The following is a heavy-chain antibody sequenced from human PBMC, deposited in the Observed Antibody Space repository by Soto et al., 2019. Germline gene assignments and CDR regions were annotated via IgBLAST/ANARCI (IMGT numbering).Heavy chain of an antibody. J-gene: IGHJ4*02. CDR2: GSYSGTT. D-gene: IGHD4-17*01. Sequence: QVQLQESGPGLVKHSETLSLTCTVSGVSVSSGSFYWAWIRQPPGKGLEWIGFGSYSGTTNYKPSLKSRVTISVDTSRSQISLKVSSLTAADTAVYYCARGATVTQYDYWGQGTLVTVSS. V-gene: IGHV4-61*01. CDR1: GVSVSSGSFY. CDR3: ARGATVTQYDY.